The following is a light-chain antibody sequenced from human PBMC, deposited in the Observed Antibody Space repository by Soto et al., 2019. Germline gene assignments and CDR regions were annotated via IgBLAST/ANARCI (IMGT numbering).Light chain of an antibody. CDR3: QAWDSSTAV. CDR1: KLGNEY. CDR2: QDN. J-gene: IGLJ2*01. Sequence: SYELTQPPSVSVSPGQTASITCSGDKLGNEYACWYQQKPGQSPVLVIYQDNKRPSGIPERFSGSSSGTTATLTISGTQAMDEADYYCQAWDSSTAVFGGGTQLTVL. V-gene: IGLV3-1*01.